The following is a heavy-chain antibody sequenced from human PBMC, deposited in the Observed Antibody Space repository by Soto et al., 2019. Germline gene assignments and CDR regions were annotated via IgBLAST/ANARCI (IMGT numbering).Heavy chain of an antibody. Sequence: GGSLRLSCAGSGFTFSSFAMSWVRQAPGKGLEWVAATSYDGSNKYYADSVKGRFIISRDNSKNTLDLLLNTLRAEDTAVYYCAGVYYGGNSVNNYWGQGXPVTVYS. D-gene: IGHD2-8*01. J-gene: IGHJ4*02. V-gene: IGHV3-30-3*01. CDR3: AGVYYGGNSVNNY. CDR2: TSYDGSNK. CDR1: GFTFSSFA.